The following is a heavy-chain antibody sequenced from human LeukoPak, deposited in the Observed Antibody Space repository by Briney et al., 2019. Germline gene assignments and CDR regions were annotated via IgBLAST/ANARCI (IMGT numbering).Heavy chain of an antibody. V-gene: IGHV3-43D*03. CDR1: GFTFDDYA. CDR2: ISWDGGRT. D-gene: IGHD3-10*02. J-gene: IGHJ4*02. Sequence: GKSLRLSCAASGFTFDDYAMHWVRQAPGKGVEWVSLISWDGGRTYYADSVKGRFTISRDKSKNSLYLQMNSLRAEDTALYYSAKDKFDCSGSFYFDYWRQGTLVTVSS. CDR3: AKDKFDCSGSFYFDY.